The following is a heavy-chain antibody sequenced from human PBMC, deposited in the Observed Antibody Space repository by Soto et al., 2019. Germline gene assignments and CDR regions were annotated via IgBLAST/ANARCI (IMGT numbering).Heavy chain of an antibody. V-gene: IGHV3-11*01. Sequence: VQLMEAGGGLVRPGGSLRLSCAASGFSFGDFYMNWVRLAPGRGLEWVSFISSSSITTYYPDSVRGRFTTSRDNAQKTLYLHMNNLRADDTAVYFCARETPYDIVPGYSKMSMDSWGPGTQVTV. D-gene: IGHD3-9*01. CDR1: GFSFGDFY. J-gene: IGHJ4*02. CDR2: ISSSSITT. CDR3: ARETPYDIVPGYSKMSMDS.